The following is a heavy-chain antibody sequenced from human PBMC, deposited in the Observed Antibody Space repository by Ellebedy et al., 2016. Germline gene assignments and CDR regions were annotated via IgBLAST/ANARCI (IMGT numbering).Heavy chain of an antibody. CDR1: GFTFSSYA. D-gene: IGHD5-18*01. CDR2: ISGSGGST. Sequence: GESLKISXAASGFTFSSYAMSWVRQAPGKGLEWVSAISGSGGSTYYADSVKGRFTISRDNSKNTLYLQMNSLRAEDTAVYYCAVASYGLLYGMDVWGQGTTVTVSS. J-gene: IGHJ6*02. CDR3: AVASYGLLYGMDV. V-gene: IGHV3-23*01.